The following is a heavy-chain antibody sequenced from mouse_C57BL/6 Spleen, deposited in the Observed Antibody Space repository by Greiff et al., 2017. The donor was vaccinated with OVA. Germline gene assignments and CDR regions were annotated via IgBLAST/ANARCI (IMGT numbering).Heavy chain of an antibody. CDR2: ISSGGDYI. D-gene: IGHD1-1*01. CDR1: GFTFSSYA. Sequence: DVKLVESGEGLVKPGGSLKLSCAASGFTFSSYAMSWVRQTPETRLEWVAYISSGGDYIYYSDTVKGRFTIFSDNARNTLYLQMRSLKSEDTAMYYCTRAADYYGSSYGYFDVWGTGTTVTVSS. J-gene: IGHJ1*03. V-gene: IGHV5-9-1*02. CDR3: TRAADYYGSSYGYFDV.